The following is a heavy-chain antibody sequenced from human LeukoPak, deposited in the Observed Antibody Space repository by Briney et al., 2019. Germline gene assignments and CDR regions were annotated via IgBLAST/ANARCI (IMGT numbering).Heavy chain of an antibody. V-gene: IGHV4-34*01. D-gene: IGHD3-22*01. CDR1: GGSISSYY. CDR2: INHSGST. Sequence: SETLSLTCTVSGGSISSYYWSWIRQPPGKGLEWIGEINHSGSTNYNPSLKSRVTISVDTSKNQFSLKLSSVTAADTAVYYCASPVVTMIEGGFDIWGQGTMVTVSS. J-gene: IGHJ3*02. CDR3: ASPVVTMIEGGFDI.